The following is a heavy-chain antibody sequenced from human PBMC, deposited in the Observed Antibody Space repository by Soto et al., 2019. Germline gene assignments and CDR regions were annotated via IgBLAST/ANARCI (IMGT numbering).Heavy chain of an antibody. CDR3: ASLGDPKGLVPFDY. V-gene: IGHV3-23*01. CDR2: ISGSGGST. D-gene: IGHD4-17*01. CDR1: GFTFSSYA. Sequence: GGSLRLSCAASGFTFSSYAMSWVRQAPGKGLEWVSAISGSGGSTYYADSVKGRFTISRDNSKNTLYLQMNSLTAEDTAVYYCASLGDPKGLVPFDYWGQGTLVTVSS. J-gene: IGHJ4*02.